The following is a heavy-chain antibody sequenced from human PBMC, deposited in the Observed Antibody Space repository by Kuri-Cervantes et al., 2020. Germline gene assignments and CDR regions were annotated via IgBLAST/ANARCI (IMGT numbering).Heavy chain of an antibody. CDR2: IRYDGSNK. D-gene: IGHD3-22*01. CDR3: ASAADYYDSSGYFQYFQH. CDR1: GFTFDDYG. Sequence: GESLKISCAASGFTFDDYGMHWVRQAPGKGLEWVAFIRYDGSNKYYADSVKGRFTISRDNSKNTLYLQMNSLRSEDTAVYYCASAADYYDSSGYFQYFQHWGQGTLVTVSS. V-gene: IGHV3-30*02. J-gene: IGHJ1*01.